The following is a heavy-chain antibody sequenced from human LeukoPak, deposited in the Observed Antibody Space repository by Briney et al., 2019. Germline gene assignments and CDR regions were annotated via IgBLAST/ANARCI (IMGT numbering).Heavy chain of an antibody. CDR1: GFTFSNAW. J-gene: IGHJ6*03. D-gene: IGHD6-13*01. Sequence: GGSLRLSXAASGFTFSNAWMSWVRQAPGKGLEWVGRIKSKTDGGTTDYAAPVKGRFTISRDDSKNTLYLQMNSLKTEDTAVYYCTTEEQQRPSYYYYYYMDVWGKGTTVTVSS. V-gene: IGHV3-15*01. CDR3: TTEEQQRPSYYYYYYMDV. CDR2: IKSKTDGGTT.